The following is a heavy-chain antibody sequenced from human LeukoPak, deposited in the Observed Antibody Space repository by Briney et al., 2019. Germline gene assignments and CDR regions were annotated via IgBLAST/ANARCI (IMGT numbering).Heavy chain of an antibody. D-gene: IGHD3-10*01. CDR2: ISYDGSNK. Sequence: GGSLRLSCAASGFTFSSYAMHWVRQAPGKGLEWVAVISYDGSNKYYADSVKGRFTISRDNSKNTLYLQMNSLSAEDTAVYYCARDLGYYYYMDVWGKGTTVTVSS. CDR1: GFTFSSYA. CDR3: ARDLGYYYYMDV. V-gene: IGHV3-30*01. J-gene: IGHJ6*03.